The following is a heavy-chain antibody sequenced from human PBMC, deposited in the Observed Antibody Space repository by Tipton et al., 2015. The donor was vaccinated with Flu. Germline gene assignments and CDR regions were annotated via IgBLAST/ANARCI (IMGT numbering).Heavy chain of an antibody. CDR3: AREAIGLGSGTSGY. D-gene: IGHD3-10*02. V-gene: IGHV3-74*01. Sequence: GSLRLSCAASGFIFSDHWMHWVRQSPGKGLVWVSHINGAGITNYADSVKGRFTISRDNAKNTLYLQMNSLRAEDTSVYYCAREAIGLGSGTSGYWGQGTLVTVSS. J-gene: IGHJ4*02. CDR2: INGAGIT. CDR1: GFIFSDHW.